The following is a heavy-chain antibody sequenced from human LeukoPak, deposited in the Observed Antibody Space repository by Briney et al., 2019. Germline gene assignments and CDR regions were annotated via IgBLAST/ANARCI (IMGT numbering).Heavy chain of an antibody. Sequence: SETLSLTCTVSGGSISNYYWSWIRQPPGKGLEWIAYIDYRGSTTYNPSLKSRVTISVDTSRNQFSLKLSSVTAADTAVYYCARGAGPYYGSGSYGENYFDYWGQGTLVTVSS. CDR1: GGSISNYY. J-gene: IGHJ4*02. D-gene: IGHD3-10*01. CDR3: ARGAGPYYGSGSYGENYFDY. CDR2: IDYRGST. V-gene: IGHV4-59*01.